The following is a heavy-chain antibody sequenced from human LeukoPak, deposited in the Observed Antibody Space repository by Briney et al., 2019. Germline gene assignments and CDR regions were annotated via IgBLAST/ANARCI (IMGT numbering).Heavy chain of an antibody. Sequence: GGSLRLSCTASGFTFSSYWMHWVRQAPGKGLVWVSRINSDGGSTSYADSVKGRFTISRDNAKNTLYLHMNSLRAEDTAVYYCARRIQGMAPYYFDYWGQGTLVTVSS. J-gene: IGHJ4*02. CDR3: ARRIQGMAPYYFDY. CDR1: GFTFSSYW. CDR2: INSDGGST. V-gene: IGHV3-74*01. D-gene: IGHD5-24*01.